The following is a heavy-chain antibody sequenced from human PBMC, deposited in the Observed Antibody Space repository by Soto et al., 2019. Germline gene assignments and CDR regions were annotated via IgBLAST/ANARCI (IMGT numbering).Heavy chain of an antibody. CDR2: IVPIFGTT. CDR1: GGAFSTYG. J-gene: IGHJ4*02. V-gene: IGHV1-69*06. CDR3: GRVSLHGDVGYYDF. Sequence: QVQVVQSGTEVKKPGSSVKVSCKISGGAFSTYGIHWVRQAPGQGLEWVGGIVPIFGTTRNAQKFQGRVTFSADKSASTAYMDLTSLTSEDTAIYFCGRVSLHGDVGYYDFWGRGTLIAVSS.